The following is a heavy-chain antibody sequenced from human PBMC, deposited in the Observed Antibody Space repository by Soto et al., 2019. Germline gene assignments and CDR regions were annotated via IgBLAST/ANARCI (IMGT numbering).Heavy chain of an antibody. V-gene: IGHV2-5*02. CDR1: GFSLSTSGVG. CDR3: AHRIMYYYGSDDAFDI. CDR2: IYWDDDK. J-gene: IGHJ3*02. Sequence: QITLKESGPTLVNPTQTLTLTCTFSGFSLSTSGVGVGWIRQPPGKALEWLALIYWDDDKRYSPSLKSRLTITKDTSKNQVVLTMTYMDPVDTATYYCAHRIMYYYGSDDAFDIWGQGTMVTVSS. D-gene: IGHD3-10*01.